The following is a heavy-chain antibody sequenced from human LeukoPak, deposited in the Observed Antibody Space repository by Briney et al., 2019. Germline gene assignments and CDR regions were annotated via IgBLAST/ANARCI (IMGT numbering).Heavy chain of an antibody. CDR3: ARGIAVAGTDFDY. D-gene: IGHD6-19*01. CDR2: ISAYNGNT. CDR1: GYTFTSYG. J-gene: IGHJ4*02. Sequence: GASVKVSRKASGYTFTSYGISWVRQDPGQGLEWIGWISAYNGNTNYAQKLQGRVTMTTDTSTSTAYMELRSPRSDDTAVYYCARGIAVAGTDFDYWGQGTLVTVSS. V-gene: IGHV1-18*04.